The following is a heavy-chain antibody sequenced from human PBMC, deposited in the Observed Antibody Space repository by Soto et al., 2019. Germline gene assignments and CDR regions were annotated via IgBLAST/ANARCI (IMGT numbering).Heavy chain of an antibody. CDR3: TREKSDDNYFDP. CDR2: IYYSGGT. CDR1: GADLSSGVYF. Sequence: SATLALPGPVAGADLSSGVYFDPRARQPPGKGLEWLGYIYYSGGTNYNPSLKSRVTISLDKSKSQFSLRLISVTAADTAVYYCTREKSDDNYFDPWGQGTLVTVSS. J-gene: IGHJ5*02. V-gene: IGHV4-61*08.